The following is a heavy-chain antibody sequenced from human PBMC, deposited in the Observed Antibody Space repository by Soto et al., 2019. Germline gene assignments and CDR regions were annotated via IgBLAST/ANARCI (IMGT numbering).Heavy chain of an antibody. V-gene: IGHV4-61*08. CDR1: GGSISSGGYS. CDR2: IYYSGST. Sequence: SETLSLTCAVSGGSISSGGYSWSWIRQPPGKGLEWIGYIYYSGSTNYNPSLKSRVTMSVDTSKNQFSLKVSSVTAADTAVYYCAREPLDWGQGTLVTVSS. J-gene: IGHJ4*02. CDR3: AREPLD.